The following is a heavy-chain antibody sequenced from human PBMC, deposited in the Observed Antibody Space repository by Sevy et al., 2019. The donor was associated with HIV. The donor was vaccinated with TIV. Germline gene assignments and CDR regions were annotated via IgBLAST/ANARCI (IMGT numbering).Heavy chain of an antibody. CDR2: ISYDGSNK. D-gene: IGHD3-10*01. V-gene: IGHV3-30-3*01. Sequence: GGSLRLSCAASGFTFSSYAMHWVRQAPGKGLEWVAVISYDGSNKYYADSVKGRFTISRDNSKNTLYLQMNSLRAEDTAVYYCARDEPAHYYGSASYYNPFDYWGQGTLVTVSS. J-gene: IGHJ4*02. CDR3: ARDEPAHYYGSASYYNPFDY. CDR1: GFTFSSYA.